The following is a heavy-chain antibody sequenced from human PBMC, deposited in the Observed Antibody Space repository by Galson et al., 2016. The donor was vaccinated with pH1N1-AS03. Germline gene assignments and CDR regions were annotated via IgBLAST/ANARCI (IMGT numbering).Heavy chain of an antibody. J-gene: IGHJ6*02. V-gene: IGHV3-48*01. CDR2: INPASSFR. Sequence: SLRLSCAASGFTFSTYSMNWVRQAPGKGLEWVSYINPASSFRYYADSVAGRFTISRDNAKNSLYLQMNNLTPEDTAVYYCTALVVLGENYYFHYNMVVWGQGTTVTVSS. CDR3: TALVVLGENYYFHYNMVV. D-gene: IGHD2-8*02. CDR1: GFTFSTYS.